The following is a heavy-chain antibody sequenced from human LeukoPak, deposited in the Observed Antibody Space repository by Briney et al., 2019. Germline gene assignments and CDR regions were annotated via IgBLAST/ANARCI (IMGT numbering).Heavy chain of an antibody. CDR1: GDSVSSNSAA. J-gene: IGHJ4*02. CDR3: ARWGPRYFDY. V-gene: IGHV6-1*01. Sequence: SQTLSLTCAISGDSVSSNSAAWNWIRQSPSRGPEWLGRTYYRSNWNDDYAVPVKSRITINPDTSKNQFSLQLNSVTPEDTAVYYCARWGPRYFDYWSQGILVIVSS. D-gene: IGHD3-16*01. CDR2: TYYRSNWND.